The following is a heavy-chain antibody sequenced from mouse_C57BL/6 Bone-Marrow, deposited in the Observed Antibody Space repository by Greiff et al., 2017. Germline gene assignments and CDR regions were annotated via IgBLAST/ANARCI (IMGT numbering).Heavy chain of an antibody. CDR3: ARPHYYYGSSFAY. Sequence: EVQGVESGGGLVQPGGSLKLSCAASGFTFSDYYMYWVRQTPEKRLEWVAYISNGGGSTYYPDPVNGRFPIARDNAKNTLYLQMSRLKTEDTAMYYCARPHYYYGSSFAYWGQGTLVTVSA. CDR2: ISNGGGST. J-gene: IGHJ3*01. V-gene: IGHV5-12*01. CDR1: GFTFSDYY. D-gene: IGHD1-1*01.